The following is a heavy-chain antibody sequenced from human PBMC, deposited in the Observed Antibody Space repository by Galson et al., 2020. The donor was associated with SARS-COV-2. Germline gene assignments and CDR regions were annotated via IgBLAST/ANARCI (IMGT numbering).Heavy chain of an antibody. V-gene: IGHV3-30-3*01. J-gene: IGHJ4*02. Sequence: GESLKISCAASGFTFSSYAMHWVRQAPGKGLEWVAVISNDGSTRYYADSVKGRFTISRDNSKNTLFLQMNSLRVEDTAVYYCARGPRFGELLSPFDSWGQGTLVTVSS. CDR2: ISNDGSTR. CDR1: GFTFSSYA. D-gene: IGHD3-10*01. CDR3: ARGPRFGELLSPFDS.